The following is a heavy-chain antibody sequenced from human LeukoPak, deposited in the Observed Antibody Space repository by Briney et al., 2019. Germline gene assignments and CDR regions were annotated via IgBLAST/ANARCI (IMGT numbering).Heavy chain of an antibody. J-gene: IGHJ3*02. D-gene: IGHD3-22*01. Sequence: PSETLSLTCTVSGGSISSGSYYWSWIRQPAGKGLEWIGYIYHSGSTYYNPSLKSRVTISVDRSKNQFSLKLSSVTAADTAVYYCARLKGYDSSYSAFDIWGQGTMVTVSS. V-gene: IGHV4-30-2*01. CDR2: IYHSGST. CDR3: ARLKGYDSSYSAFDI. CDR1: GGSISSGSYY.